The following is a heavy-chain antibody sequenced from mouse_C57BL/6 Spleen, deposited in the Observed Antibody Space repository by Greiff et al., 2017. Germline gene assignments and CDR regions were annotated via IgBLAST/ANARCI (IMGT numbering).Heavy chain of an antibody. J-gene: IGHJ1*03. CDR1: GYTFTSYG. Sequence: QVQLQQSGAELARPGASVKLSCKASGYTFTSYGISWVKQRTGQGLEWIGEIYPRSGNTYYNEKFKGKDTLTADKSSSTAYMELRSLTSEDSAVYFCARAPRGDYGSSHGYFDVWGTGTTVTVSS. CDR3: ARAPRGDYGSSHGYFDV. CDR2: IYPRSGNT. D-gene: IGHD1-1*01. V-gene: IGHV1-81*01.